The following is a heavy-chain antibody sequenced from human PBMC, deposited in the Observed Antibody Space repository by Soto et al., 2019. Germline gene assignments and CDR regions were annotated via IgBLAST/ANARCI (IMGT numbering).Heavy chain of an antibody. CDR2: MNPNSGNA. D-gene: IGHD4-4*01. CDR3: ARGAYNDYSHWFDP. Sequence: QVQLVQSGAEVRKPGASVRVSCKATGYSVTRHDIHWLRQAAGQGLEWMGWMNPNSGNAVYAQKFQGRVTMTRNTSIPTAYIEVTSLKSEDTAVYFCARGAYNDYSHWFDPWGQGTLVTVSS. V-gene: IGHV1-8*01. CDR1: GYSVTRHD. J-gene: IGHJ5*02.